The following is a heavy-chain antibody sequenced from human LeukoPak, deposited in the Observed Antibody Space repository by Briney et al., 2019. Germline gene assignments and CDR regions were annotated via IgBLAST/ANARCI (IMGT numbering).Heavy chain of an antibody. D-gene: IGHD6-13*01. J-gene: IGHJ4*02. CDR2: VSGSGDRM. V-gene: IGHV3-23*01. CDR3: AKAAAAPGFDF. Sequence: PGGSLRLSCAASRFSFSLYNMNWVRQAPGKGLEWVATVSGSGDRMYHADSVKGRFTISRDNSKNTIYLQMNSLRAEDTALYYCAKAAAAPGFDFWGQGTLVTVSS. CDR1: RFSFSLYN.